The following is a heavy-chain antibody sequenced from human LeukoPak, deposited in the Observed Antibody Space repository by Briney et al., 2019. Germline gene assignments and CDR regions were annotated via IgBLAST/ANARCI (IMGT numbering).Heavy chain of an antibody. D-gene: IGHD3-16*01. CDR2: IDPHTSGT. J-gene: IGHJ2*01. CDR1: GYIFNDYY. Sequence: ASVRVSCQASGYIFNDYYIHWVRQAPGRALEWMGWIDPHTSGTNYAEKFQGKVTMTRDTSISTAYMALSSLTSDDTAVYYCARDEAQLGGYWHLALWGPGTLVTVSS. CDR3: ARDEAQLGGYWHLAL. V-gene: IGHV1-2*02.